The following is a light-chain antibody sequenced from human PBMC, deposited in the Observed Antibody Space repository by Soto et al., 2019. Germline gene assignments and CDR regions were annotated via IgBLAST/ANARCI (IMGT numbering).Light chain of an antibody. CDR3: QQYENLPV. V-gene: IGKV1-33*01. CDR2: DAS. CDR1: QDIRIY. J-gene: IGKJ5*01. Sequence: DIRMTQSPASLSASVGDTVTVSCQASQDIRIYVNWYQQKPGKAPKVLIYDASILETGVSSRFSGSGSGTHFTFTINNVQPEDVGIYYCQQYENLPVFGQGTRLEIK.